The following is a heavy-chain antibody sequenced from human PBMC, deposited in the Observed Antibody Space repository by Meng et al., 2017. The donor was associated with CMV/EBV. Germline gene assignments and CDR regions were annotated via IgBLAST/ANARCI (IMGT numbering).Heavy chain of an antibody. J-gene: IGHJ4*02. CDR1: GGSINNYY. CDR2: TNHSGSS. CDR3: ARVRVTRRAGGGGSLIDSIVDKVATKGYHFDN. D-gene: IGHD5-12*01. Sequence: SETLSLTCTVSGGSINNYYWNWIPQPPGKGLEWIGYTNHSGSSKYNPTLKSQVIISSDTSKNQCALKLNSMTAADTAVYFCARVRVTRRAGGGGSLIDSIVDKVATKGYHFDNWGQGTLVTVSS. V-gene: IGHV4-59*01.